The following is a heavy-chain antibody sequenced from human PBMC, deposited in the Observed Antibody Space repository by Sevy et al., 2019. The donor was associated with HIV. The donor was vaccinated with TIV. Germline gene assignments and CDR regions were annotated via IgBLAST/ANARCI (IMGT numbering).Heavy chain of an antibody. CDR1: GFTFSSYG. CDR2: IWYDGSNK. J-gene: IGHJ6*02. Sequence: GGSLRLSCEVFGFTFSSYGMHWVRQAPGKGLEWVAVIWYDGSNKYYADSVKGRFTISRDNSKNKMHLQMNSLRAKDTAVYYCARGKAALPGYNYCMDVWGQGTTVTVSS. CDR3: ARGKAALPGYNYCMDV. D-gene: IGHD6-6*01. V-gene: IGHV3-33*01.